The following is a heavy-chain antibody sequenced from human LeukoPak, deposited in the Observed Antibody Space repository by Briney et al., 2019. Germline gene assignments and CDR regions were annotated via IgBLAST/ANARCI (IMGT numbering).Heavy chain of an antibody. D-gene: IGHD5-18*01. V-gene: IGHV3-23*01. J-gene: IGHJ6*02. Sequence: GGSLRLSCAASGFTFSSYAMSWVRQAPGKGLEWVSAISGSGGSTYYADSVKGRFTISRDNSKNTLYLQMNSLRAEDTAVYYCAKGHRVYSYGYDYYYGMDAWGQGTTVTVSS. CDR3: AKGHRVYSYGYDYYYGMDA. CDR2: ISGSGGST. CDR1: GFTFSSYA.